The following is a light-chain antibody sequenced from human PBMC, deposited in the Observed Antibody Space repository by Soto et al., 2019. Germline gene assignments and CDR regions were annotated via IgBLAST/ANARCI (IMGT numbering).Light chain of an antibody. V-gene: IGKV3-15*01. J-gene: IGKJ1*01. Sequence: DIVLTQSPGTLSLSPGERATLSCRASQSVSSSNLAWYQQKPAQAPRLLIYAASTRATGIPARFRGSGSGTEFTLTIHSLQSEDFAVYYCQQYNDWPLMFGQGTKVDIK. CDR3: QQYNDWPLM. CDR2: AAS. CDR1: QSVSSSN.